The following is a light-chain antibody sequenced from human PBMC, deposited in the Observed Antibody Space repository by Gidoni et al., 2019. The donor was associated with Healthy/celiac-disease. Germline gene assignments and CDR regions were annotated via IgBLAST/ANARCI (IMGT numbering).Light chain of an antibody. Sequence: DIQMTQSPSSLSASVGDRVTITCRASQSISSYLNWYQQKPGKAPKLLIYAASSLQSGVPSRFSGSGSGTDFTLNSSSLQPEDFATYYCQQSYSTPPVLTFGGGTKVEIK. CDR1: QSISSY. CDR3: QQSYSTPPVLT. J-gene: IGKJ4*01. CDR2: AAS. V-gene: IGKV1-39*01.